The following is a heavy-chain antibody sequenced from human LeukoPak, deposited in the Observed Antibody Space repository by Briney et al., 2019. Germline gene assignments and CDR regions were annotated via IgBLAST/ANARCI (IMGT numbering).Heavy chain of an antibody. CDR1: AFIFSNYG. Sequence: GGSLRLSCAASAFIFSNYGMNWVRQAPGKGLEWVATMTSSSTIYYADSVKGRFTISRDNAKNSLYLQMNSLRDEDTAVYSCARAHTIFWEFDAFDIWGRGTKVTVSS. CDR2: MTSSSTI. J-gene: IGHJ3*02. CDR3: ARAHTIFWEFDAFDI. V-gene: IGHV3-48*02. D-gene: IGHD3-9*01.